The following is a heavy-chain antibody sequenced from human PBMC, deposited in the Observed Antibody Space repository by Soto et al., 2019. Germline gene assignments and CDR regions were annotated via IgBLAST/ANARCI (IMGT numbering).Heavy chain of an antibody. J-gene: IGHJ6*02. CDR1: GGSISISSYY. CDR3: ARRGDYAMYYYYYGMEV. D-gene: IGHD4-17*01. V-gene: IGHV4-39*01. CDR2: IYYSGST. Sequence: SETLSLTCTVSGGSISISSYYWGWIRQPPGKGLEWIGSIYYSGSTYYNPSLKSRVTISVDTSKNQFSLKLSSVTAADTAVYYCARRGDYAMYYYYYGMEVWGQGTTVTVSS.